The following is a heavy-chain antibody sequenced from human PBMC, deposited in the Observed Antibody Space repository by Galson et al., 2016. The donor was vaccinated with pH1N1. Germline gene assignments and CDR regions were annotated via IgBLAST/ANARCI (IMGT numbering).Heavy chain of an antibody. CDR3: TRDLGRRREF. CDR1: GYTFTTPY. D-gene: IGHD1-26*01. J-gene: IGHJ1*01. CDR2: INPSGGGT. Sequence: SVKVSCKASGYTFTTPYIHWVRQAPGEGLEWMGVINPSGGGTTYAQKFQARVTMTTDTSTSTVYLDLSRLKSEDTSVYYCTRDLGRRREFWGQGTLVTVSS. V-gene: IGHV1-46*01.